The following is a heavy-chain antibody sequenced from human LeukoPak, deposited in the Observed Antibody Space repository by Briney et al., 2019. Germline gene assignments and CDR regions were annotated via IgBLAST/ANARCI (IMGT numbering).Heavy chain of an antibody. CDR2: ISSSSSTI. D-gene: IGHD3-16*01. CDR3: AGPLGDTFFRL. V-gene: IGHV3-48*04. CDR1: GFTFSSYS. J-gene: IGHJ1*01. Sequence: SGGSLRLSCAASGFTFSSYSMNWVRQAPGKGLEWVSYISSSSSTIYYADSVKGRFTTSRDDAENSLYLQMNSLRAEDTAVYYCAGPLGDTFFRLWGQGTLVTVTA.